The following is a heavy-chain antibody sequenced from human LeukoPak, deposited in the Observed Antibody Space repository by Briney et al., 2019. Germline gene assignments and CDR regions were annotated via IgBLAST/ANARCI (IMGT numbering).Heavy chain of an antibody. J-gene: IGHJ4*02. V-gene: IGHV4-59*08. Sequence: PSETLSLTGTVSGGSISSYYWSWIRQPPGKGLEWIGYIYYSGSTNYNPSLKSRVTISVDTSKNQFSLKLSSVTAADTAVYYCARLRNWGDFDYWGQGTLVTVSS. CDR3: ARLRNWGDFDY. D-gene: IGHD7-27*01. CDR1: GGSISSYY. CDR2: IYYSGST.